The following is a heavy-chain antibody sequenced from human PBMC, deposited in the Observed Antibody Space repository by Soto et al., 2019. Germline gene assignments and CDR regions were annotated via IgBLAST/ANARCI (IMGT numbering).Heavy chain of an antibody. CDR1: GYIFVNYG. J-gene: IGHJ6*02. CDR2: ISPYTGNT. Sequence: QVQLVQSGDEVKKPGASVKVSCKASGYIFVNYGIAWVRQAHRQGREWMGWISPYTGNTHSASKVQGRLTMTTATSTSTEYIDLGSLTSADTAVYYCVMVDNYVTPTPQDVWGQGTTVTVSS. V-gene: IGHV1-18*01. CDR3: VMVDNYVTPTPQDV. D-gene: IGHD3-16*01.